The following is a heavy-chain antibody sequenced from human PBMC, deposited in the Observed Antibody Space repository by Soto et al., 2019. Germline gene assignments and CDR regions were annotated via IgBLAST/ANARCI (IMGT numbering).Heavy chain of an antibody. V-gene: IGHV3-30*18. CDR3: AKYADNGEHGDWFDP. CDR1: GFIVSSFG. CDR2: ISYHGRNT. J-gene: IGHJ5*02. Sequence: QVQLVESGGGVVQPGRSLRLSCAASGFIVSSFGMHWVRQAPGKGLEWVAVISYHGRNTYYADSVKGRVTISRDNSKNTLYLQMNSLRPDDTAIYYCAKYADNGEHGDWFDPWGQGTLVTVSS. D-gene: IGHD4-17*01.